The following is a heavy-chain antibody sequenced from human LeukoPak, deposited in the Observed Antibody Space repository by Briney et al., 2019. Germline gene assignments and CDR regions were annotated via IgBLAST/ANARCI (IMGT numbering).Heavy chain of an antibody. Sequence: SETLSLTCTVSGGSISSYYWSWIRQPAGKGLEWIGRIYTSGSTNYNPSLKSRVTMSVDTSKNQFSLKLSSVTAADTAVYYCARGVPTVVVPAATPYYFDYWGQGTLVTVSS. CDR2: IYTSGST. J-gene: IGHJ4*02. D-gene: IGHD2-2*01. CDR3: ARGVPTVVVPAATPYYFDY. V-gene: IGHV4-4*07. CDR1: GGSISSYY.